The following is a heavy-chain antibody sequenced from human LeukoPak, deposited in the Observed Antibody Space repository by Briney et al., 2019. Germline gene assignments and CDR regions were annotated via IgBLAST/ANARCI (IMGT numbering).Heavy chain of an antibody. D-gene: IGHD3-10*01. CDR1: GFTFSSYA. V-gene: IGHV3-23*01. CDR3: AKDRVVRGVFDY. Sequence: PGGSLRLSCAASGFTFSSYAMSWVRQAPGKELEWVSAISGSGGSTYYADSVKGRFTISRDNSKNTLYLQMNSLRAEDTAVYYCAKDRVVRGVFDYWGQGTLVTVSS. J-gene: IGHJ4*02. CDR2: ISGSGGST.